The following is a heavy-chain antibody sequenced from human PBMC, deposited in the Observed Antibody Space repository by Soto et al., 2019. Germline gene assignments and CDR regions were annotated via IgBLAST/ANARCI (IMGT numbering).Heavy chain of an antibody. V-gene: IGHV1-18*01. CDR3: ARARHYDFWSGYSPQVYYYGMDV. CDR2: VSAYNGNT. CDR1: GYTFTSYG. J-gene: IGHJ6*02. D-gene: IGHD3-3*01. Sequence: ASVKVSCKASGYTFTSYGISWVRQAPGQGLEWMGWVSAYNGNTNYARKLQGRVTMTTDTSTSTAYMELRSLRSDDTAVYYCARARHYDFWSGYSPQVYYYGMDVWGQGTTVTVSS.